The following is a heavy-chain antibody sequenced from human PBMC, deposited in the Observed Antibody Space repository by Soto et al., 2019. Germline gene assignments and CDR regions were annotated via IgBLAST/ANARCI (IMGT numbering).Heavy chain of an antibody. V-gene: IGHV3-64*01. CDR2: ISSNGGST. CDR3: ARVRAELPRGSAFDI. D-gene: IGHD1-26*01. CDR1: GFTFSSYA. Sequence: EVQLVESGGGLVQPGGSLRLSCAASGFTFSSYAMHWVRQAPGKGLEYVSAISSNGGSTYYANSVKGRFTISRDNSKNTLYLQMGSLKAEDMAVYYCARVRAELPRGSAFDIWGQGTMVTVSS. J-gene: IGHJ3*02.